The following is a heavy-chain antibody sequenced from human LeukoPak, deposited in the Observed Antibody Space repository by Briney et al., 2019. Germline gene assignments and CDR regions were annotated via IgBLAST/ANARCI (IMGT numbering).Heavy chain of an antibody. CDR2: ISSSSYI. CDR3: ARGLLGYSSGWYYFDY. Sequence: KAGGSLRLSCAASGFTFSSYSMNWVRQAPGKGLEWVSSISSSSYIYYADSVKGRFTISRDNAKNSLYLQMNSLRAEDTAVYYCARGLLGYSSGWYYFDYWGQGTLVTVSS. V-gene: IGHV3-21*01. J-gene: IGHJ4*02. D-gene: IGHD6-19*01. CDR1: GFTFSSYS.